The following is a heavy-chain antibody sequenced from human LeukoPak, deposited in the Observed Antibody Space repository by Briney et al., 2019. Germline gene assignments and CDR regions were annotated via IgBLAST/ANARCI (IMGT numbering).Heavy chain of an antibody. CDR1: GFTFSNYA. V-gene: IGHV3-23*01. Sequence: GGSLRLSCAASGFTFSNYAMSWVRQAPGKGLEWVSSISNSGGRTFYTDSVKGRFTISRDNSKITLYLQMNSLRAEDTAVYYCAKSYNGYESKPDYWGQGTLVTVSS. D-gene: IGHD5-12*01. CDR2: ISNSGGRT. J-gene: IGHJ4*02. CDR3: AKSYNGYESKPDY.